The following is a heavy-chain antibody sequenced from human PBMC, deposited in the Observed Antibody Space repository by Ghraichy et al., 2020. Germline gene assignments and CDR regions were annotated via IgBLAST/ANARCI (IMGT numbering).Heavy chain of an antibody. CDR3: AGVIRDDFHGMDV. J-gene: IGHJ6*02. Sequence: LSLTCAASGFTFSNYWMHWVRQTPGQGLVCVARISDDGSRATFADSVKGRFTVSRDNAKNTLYLQMNNLRAEDTGVYYCAGVIRDDFHGMDVWGQGTTVTVSS. CDR1: GFTFSNYW. CDR2: ISDDGSRA. D-gene: IGHD3/OR15-3a*01. V-gene: IGHV3-74*01.